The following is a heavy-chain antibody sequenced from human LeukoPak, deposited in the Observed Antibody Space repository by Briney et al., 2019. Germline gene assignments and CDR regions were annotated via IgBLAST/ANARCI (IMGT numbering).Heavy chain of an antibody. J-gene: IGHJ4*02. D-gene: IGHD4-23*01. CDR3: VRDRGDYSGDPGYFDF. Sequence: SETLSLTCTVSGVSISSGNYYWTWIRQRPGKGLEWLGCLPSIGSTYYNPSLKSRLSISVGTSKNQFSLSLTSVTAADTALYYCVRDRGDYSGDPGYFDFWGQGIQVAASS. V-gene: IGHV4-31*03. CDR1: GVSISSGNYY. CDR2: LPSIGST.